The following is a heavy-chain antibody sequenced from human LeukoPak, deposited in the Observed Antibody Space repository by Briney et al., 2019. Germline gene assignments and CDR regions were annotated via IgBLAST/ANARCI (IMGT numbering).Heavy chain of an antibody. CDR3: ARASSGYYWDFDY. CDR2: IYYRGNT. J-gene: IGHJ4*02. Sequence: SETPSLTCTVSGDSISSYNYFWGWIRQPPGKGLEWVVSIYYRGNTYYNPSLKSRVTISADTSKNQFSLKVTSVTAADTAVYYCARASSGYYWDFDYWGQGTLVTVSS. V-gene: IGHV4-39*01. D-gene: IGHD3-22*01. CDR1: GDSISSYNYF.